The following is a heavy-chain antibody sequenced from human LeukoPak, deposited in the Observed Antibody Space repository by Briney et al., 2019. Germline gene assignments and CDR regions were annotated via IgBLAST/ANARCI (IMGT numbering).Heavy chain of an antibody. CDR2: ISWNSGSI. Sequence: GGSLRLSCAASGFTFDDYAMPWVRQAPGKGLEWVSGISWNSGSIGYADSVKGRFTISRDNAKNSLYLQMNSLRAEHTALYYCAKDISIAVAGRLPHWGQGTLVTVSS. D-gene: IGHD6-19*01. CDR3: AKDISIAVAGRLPH. J-gene: IGHJ4*02. V-gene: IGHV3-9*01. CDR1: GFTFDDYA.